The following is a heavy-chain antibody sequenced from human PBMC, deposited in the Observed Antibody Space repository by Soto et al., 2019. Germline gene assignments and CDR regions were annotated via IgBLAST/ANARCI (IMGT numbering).Heavy chain of an antibody. D-gene: IGHD4-17*01. CDR3: AKVHGDYYHAFPM. CDR1: GFTFSIYA. Sequence: EERLLESGGGLVQPGGSLRLSCAASGFTFSIYAMTWVRQAPGKGLEWVSTITSSGGIYYADSVKGRFTISRDNSRNTLYLQMNSLRAEDTAVYYCAKVHGDYYHAFPMWGQGTMVTVSS. CDR2: ITSSGGI. J-gene: IGHJ3*02. V-gene: IGHV3-23*01.